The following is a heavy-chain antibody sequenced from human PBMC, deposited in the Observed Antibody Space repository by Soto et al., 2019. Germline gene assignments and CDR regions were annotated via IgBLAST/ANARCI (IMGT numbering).Heavy chain of an antibody. CDR3: ARPRFSGSYQYYFDH. Sequence: QVQLQESGPGLVKPSETLSLTCTVSGGSISNFYWSWIRQPPGKGLEWIGYIYYSGSTNYNPSLKSRVTISVDTSKNQFSLKLSSVTAADTAVYYCARPRFSGSYQYYFDHWGQGTPVTVTS. D-gene: IGHD1-26*01. CDR2: IYYSGST. CDR1: GGSISNFY. V-gene: IGHV4-59*01. J-gene: IGHJ4*02.